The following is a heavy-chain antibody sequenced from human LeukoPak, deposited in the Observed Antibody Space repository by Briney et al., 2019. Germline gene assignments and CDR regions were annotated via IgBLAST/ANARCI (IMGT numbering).Heavy chain of an antibody. Sequence: GGSLRLSCAASGFTFDDYAMHWVRQAPGKGLEWVSGISWNSGYIGYADSVKGRFTISRDNTKNSLYLQMNSLGTDDTASYYCAKDHNSVSYGGPEYWGRGTLVTVSS. V-gene: IGHV3-9*01. CDR1: GFTFDDYA. CDR3: AKDHNSVSYGGPEY. CDR2: ISWNSGYI. D-gene: IGHD5/OR15-5a*01. J-gene: IGHJ4*02.